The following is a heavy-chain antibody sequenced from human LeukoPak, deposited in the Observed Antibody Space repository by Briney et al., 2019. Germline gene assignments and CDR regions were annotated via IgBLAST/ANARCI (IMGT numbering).Heavy chain of an antibody. J-gene: IGHJ6*02. D-gene: IGHD3-10*01. CDR1: GFTFSSYA. CDR3: ANPAYGSGSFLYYYGMDV. Sequence: PGGSLRLSCAASGFTFSSYAMSWVRQAPGKGLEWVSAISGSGGSTYYADSVKGRFTISRDNSKNTLYLQMNSLRAEDTAVYYCANPAYGSGSFLYYYGMDVWGQGTTVTVSS. CDR2: ISGSGGST. V-gene: IGHV3-23*01.